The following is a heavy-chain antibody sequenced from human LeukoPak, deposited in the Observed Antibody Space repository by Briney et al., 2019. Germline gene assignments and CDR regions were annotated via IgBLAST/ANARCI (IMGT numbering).Heavy chain of an antibody. J-gene: IGHJ4*02. CDR3: TRGDGYAQY. Sequence: PSETLSLTCTVSGGSISSYFWSWIRQPPGKGLEWIGYIYDSGSTNYNPSLKSRVTISVDTSKNQISLQLSSVTAADTAIYYCTRGDGYAQYWGQGTLVTVSS. CDR1: GGSISSYF. CDR2: IYDSGST. V-gene: IGHV4-59*01. D-gene: IGHD3-16*01.